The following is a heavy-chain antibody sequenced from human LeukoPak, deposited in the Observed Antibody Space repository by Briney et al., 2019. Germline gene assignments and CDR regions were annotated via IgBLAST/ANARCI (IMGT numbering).Heavy chain of an antibody. D-gene: IGHD2-15*01. CDR1: GFTFSSYA. CDR2: ISSNGGST. CDR3: ARVPHDIVVVVAATPDY. V-gene: IGHV3-64D*06. Sequence: GGSLRLSCSASGFTFSSYAMHWVRQAPGKGLEYVSAISSNGGSTYYADSVKGRFTISRDNSKNTLYLQMSSLRAEDTAVYYCARVPHDIVVVVAATPDYWGQGTRVTVSS. J-gene: IGHJ4*02.